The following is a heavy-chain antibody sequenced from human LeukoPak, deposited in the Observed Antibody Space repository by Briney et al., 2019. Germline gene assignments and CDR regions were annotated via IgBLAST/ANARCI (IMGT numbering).Heavy chain of an antibody. V-gene: IGHV3-72*01. D-gene: IGHD2-2*01. CDR3: ARVGVVAPAAMDY. J-gene: IGHJ4*02. CDR2: TRNKAKSYTT. CDR1: GFAFSDHY. Sequence: GGSLRLSCAASGFAFSDHYMDWVRQAPGKGLEWVARTRNKAKSYTTEYAASVNGRFTISRDVSQNSLYLQMHSLKTEDTAVYYCARVGVVAPAAMDYWGQGTLVTVSS.